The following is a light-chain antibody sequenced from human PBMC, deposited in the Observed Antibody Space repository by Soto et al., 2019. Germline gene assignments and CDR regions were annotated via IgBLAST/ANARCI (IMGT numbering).Light chain of an antibody. Sequence: DIQMTQSPPTLSASVGDRVTITCRASQSISNWLAWHQQKPGKAPKVLMYDASNLQSGVPSRFSGSGSGTEFTLTIYILQPDDFATYYCQQYNTFPRTFGGGTKVEMK. CDR2: DAS. J-gene: IGKJ4*01. CDR3: QQYNTFPRT. V-gene: IGKV1-5*01. CDR1: QSISNW.